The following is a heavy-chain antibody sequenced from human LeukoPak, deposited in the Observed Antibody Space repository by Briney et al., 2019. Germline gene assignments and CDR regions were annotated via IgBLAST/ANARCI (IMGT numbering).Heavy chain of an antibody. CDR2: INHSGST. V-gene: IGHV4-34*01. J-gene: IGHJ4*02. D-gene: IGHD3-10*01. Sequence: SETLSLTCAVYGGSFSGYYWSWIRQPPGKGLEWIGEINHSGSTNYNPSLKSRVTISVDTSKNQFSLKLSSVTAADTAVYYCASGMLRGLAPVFLDYWGQGTLVAVSS. CDR3: ASGMLRGLAPVFLDY. CDR1: GGSFSGYY.